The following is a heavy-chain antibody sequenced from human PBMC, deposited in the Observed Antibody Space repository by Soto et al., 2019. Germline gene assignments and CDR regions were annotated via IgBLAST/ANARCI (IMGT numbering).Heavy chain of an antibody. J-gene: IGHJ4*02. Sequence: PSETLSLTCTVSGGSISTYYWSWIRQPPGKGLEWIGYIYYNGNTNYNPSLKSRVTISLGTSNYQFSLKLSSVTAADTAVYYCARLGRDYGDYVDLLDYWGQGTLVTVSS. CDR2: IYYNGNT. V-gene: IGHV4-59*08. CDR1: GGSISTYY. CDR3: ARLGRDYGDYVDLLDY. D-gene: IGHD4-17*01.